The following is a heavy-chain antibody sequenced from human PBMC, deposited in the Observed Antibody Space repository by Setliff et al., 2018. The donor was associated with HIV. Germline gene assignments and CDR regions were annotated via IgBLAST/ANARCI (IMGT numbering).Heavy chain of an antibody. J-gene: IGHJ5*02. Sequence: SETLSLTCAVYGGSFSGYYWSWVRQPPGKGLEWIGEINHSGSTNSNPSLKSRVTISVDTSENQFSLRLNSVTAADTAVYYCARYRYYYDSSGYGRWFDPWGQGTLVTVSS. D-gene: IGHD3-22*01. CDR3: ARYRYYYDSSGYGRWFDP. CDR1: GGSFSGYY. V-gene: IGHV4-34*01. CDR2: INHSGST.